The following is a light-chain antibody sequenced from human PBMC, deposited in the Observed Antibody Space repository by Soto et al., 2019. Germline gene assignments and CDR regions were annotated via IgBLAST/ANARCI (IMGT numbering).Light chain of an antibody. J-gene: IGLJ2*01. CDR2: EVS. Sequence: QSVLTQPASVSGSPGQSITISCTGTSSDVGGYNYVSWYQQYPGKAPKLMIYEVSNRPSGVSNRFSGSKSGNTASLTISGLQAEDEADYYCSSHTSSNTHVVFGGGTKL. CDR1: SSDVGGYNY. CDR3: SSHTSSNTHVV. V-gene: IGLV2-14*01.